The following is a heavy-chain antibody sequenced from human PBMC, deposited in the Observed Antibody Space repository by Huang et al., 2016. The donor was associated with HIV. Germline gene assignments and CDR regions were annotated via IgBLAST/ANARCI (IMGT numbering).Heavy chain of an antibody. Sequence: QVQLVQSGAEVKKPGASVKVSCKASGYTFTGYYMHWGRQAPGQGREWMGWINPKSGGTNYAQKFQGRVTMTRDTSISTAYMELSRLRSDDTAVYYCAREVVSATGYYYYGMDVWGQGTTVTVSS. J-gene: IGHJ6*02. CDR1: GYTFTGYY. CDR3: AREVVSATGYYYYGMDV. V-gene: IGHV1-2*02. CDR2: INPKSGGT. D-gene: IGHD2-15*01.